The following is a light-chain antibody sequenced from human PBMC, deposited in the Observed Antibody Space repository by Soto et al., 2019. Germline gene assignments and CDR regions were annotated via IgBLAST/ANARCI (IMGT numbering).Light chain of an antibody. CDR2: EVT. V-gene: IGLV2-23*02. CDR1: ISDVGSYNV. J-gene: IGLJ2*01. CDR3: SSYAGSGVVI. Sequence: QSVLTQPASVSGSPGQSITISCTGTISDVGSYNVVSWYQQHPGKAPKLMIYEVTERPSGVSNRFSGSKSGNTASLTVSGLQADDEADYYCSSYAGSGVVIFGGGTKLTVL.